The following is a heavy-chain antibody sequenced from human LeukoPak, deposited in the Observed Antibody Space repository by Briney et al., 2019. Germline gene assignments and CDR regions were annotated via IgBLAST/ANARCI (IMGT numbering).Heavy chain of an antibody. CDR3: ARERRSWVRFDY. CDR2: ISSSSSTI. J-gene: IGHJ4*02. Sequence: GGSLRLSCAASGFTFSSYSINWVRRAPGKGLEWVSYISSSSSTIYYADSVKGRFTISRDNAKNSLYLQMNSLRDEDAAVYYCARERRSWVRFDYWGQGTLVTVSS. V-gene: IGHV3-48*02. D-gene: IGHD3-10*01. CDR1: GFTFSSYS.